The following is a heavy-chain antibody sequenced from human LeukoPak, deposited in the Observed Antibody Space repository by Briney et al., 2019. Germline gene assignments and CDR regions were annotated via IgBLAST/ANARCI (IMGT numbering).Heavy chain of an antibody. V-gene: IGHV6-1*01. D-gene: IGHD3-3*01. J-gene: IGHJ3*02. CDR2: TYYRSKWYN. CDR1: GDSVSSNSAA. CDR3: ARLAYYDFWSGYRAFDI. Sequence: SQTLSLTCAISGDSVSSNSAAWNWIRQSPSRGLEWLGRTYYRSKWYNDYAVSVKSRITINPDTSKNQFSLQLNSVTPEDTAVYYCARLAYYDFWSGYRAFDIWGQGTMVTVSS.